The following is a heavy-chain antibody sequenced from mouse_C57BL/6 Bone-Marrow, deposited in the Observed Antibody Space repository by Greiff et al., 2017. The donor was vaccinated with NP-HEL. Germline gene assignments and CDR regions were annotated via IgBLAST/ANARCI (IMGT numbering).Heavy chain of an antibody. CDR2: INPYNGGT. CDR1: GYTFTDYY. V-gene: IGHV1-19*01. CDR3: APVYFDY. Sequence: VQLKESGPVLVKPGASVKMSCKASGYTFTDYYMNWVKQSHGKSLEWIGVINPYNGGTSYNQKFKGKATLTVDKSSSTAYMELNSLTSEDSAVYYCAPVYFDYWGQGTTLTVSS. J-gene: IGHJ2*01.